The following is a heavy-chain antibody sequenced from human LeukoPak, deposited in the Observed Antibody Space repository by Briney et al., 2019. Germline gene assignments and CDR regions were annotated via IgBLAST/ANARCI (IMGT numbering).Heavy chain of an antibody. CDR2: INSDGGST. V-gene: IGHV3-74*01. D-gene: IGHD4-17*01. Sequence: GGSLRLSCAASGFTFSSYWMHWVRHPPGKGLVWVSRINSDGGSTTYADSVKGRFTISRDNTRNTLYLQMNSLRAEDTAVYYCARSPYGGYGDNWCQGTLVTVSS. CDR3: ARSPYGGYGDN. CDR1: GFTFSSYW. J-gene: IGHJ4*02.